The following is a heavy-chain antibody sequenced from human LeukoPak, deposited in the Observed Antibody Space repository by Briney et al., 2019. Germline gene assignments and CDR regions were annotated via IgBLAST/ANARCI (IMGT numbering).Heavy chain of an antibody. CDR2: INHSGST. V-gene: IGHV4-34*01. CDR1: GGSFSGYY. J-gene: IGHJ4*02. D-gene: IGHD2-15*01. CDR3: ARHCSGGTCYSDFDY. Sequence: SETLSLTCAVYGGSFSGYYWSWIRQPPGKGLEWIGEINHSGSTNYNPSLKSRVTISVDTSKNQFSLKLSSVTAADTAVYYCARHCSGGTCYSDFDYWGQGTLVTVSS.